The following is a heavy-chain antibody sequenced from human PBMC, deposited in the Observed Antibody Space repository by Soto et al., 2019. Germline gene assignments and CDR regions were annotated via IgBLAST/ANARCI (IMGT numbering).Heavy chain of an antibody. CDR3: AKTVSLAGFDY. J-gene: IGHJ4*02. V-gene: IGHV3-23*01. CDR2: ISSTGTTT. CDR1: GFTFSSYA. Sequence: EVQLLESGGDLVRPGGSLRLSCAASGFTFSSYAMSWVRQAPGQGLEWFSSISSTGTTTYHADSVKGRFTISRDNSKNTLYLQMNILRVEDTDIYYCAKTVSLAGFDYWGQGTLVTVSS. D-gene: IGHD2-15*01.